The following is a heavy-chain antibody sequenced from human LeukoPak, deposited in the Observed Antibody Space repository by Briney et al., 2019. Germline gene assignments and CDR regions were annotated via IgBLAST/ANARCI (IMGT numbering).Heavy chain of an antibody. V-gene: IGHV3-7*03. D-gene: IGHD6-19*01. CDR2: IKQDGSEK. CDR1: GFTFSTYW. J-gene: IGHJ5*01. CDR3: ARDRDWYSFDS. Sequence: GGSLRLPCTASGFTFSTYWMDWVRQAPGKGLEWGANIKQDGSEKYYVDSVKGRFTISRDNAKNSLYLQMNSLRAEDTAVYYCARDRDWYSFDSWGQGTLVTVSS.